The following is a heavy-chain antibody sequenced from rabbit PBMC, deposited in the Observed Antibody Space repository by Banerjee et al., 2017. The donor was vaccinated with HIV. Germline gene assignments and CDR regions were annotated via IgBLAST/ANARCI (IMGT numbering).Heavy chain of an antibody. D-gene: IGHD4-1*01. J-gene: IGHJ4*01. CDR3: ARDLAGVTGWNFNL. CDR2: IAAGKGNT. Sequence: QLKETGGGLVQPGGSLTLTCTASGFDFSSYYMSWVRQAPGKGLEWIGIIAAGKGNTYYASWVNGRFTISTDNAQNTVDLQMNSLTAADTATYFCARDLAGVTGWNFNLWGPGTLVTVS. V-gene: IGHV1S7*01. CDR1: GFDFSSYY.